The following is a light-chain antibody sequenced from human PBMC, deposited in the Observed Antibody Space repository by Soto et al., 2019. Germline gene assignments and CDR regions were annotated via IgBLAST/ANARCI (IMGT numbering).Light chain of an antibody. CDR3: LKYTKDAPGT. CDR2: YAS. CDR1: QGIRTD. V-gene: IGKV1-27*01. J-gene: IGKJ1*01. Sequence: QMTQSPSSLSASVGDRVTITYRASQGIRTDLGWYQQTPGKAPKLLIYYASTLQSGVPSRFSGSGSGTEFTLTISSLQPEDVATYYCLKYTKDAPGTFGQGTKVDIK.